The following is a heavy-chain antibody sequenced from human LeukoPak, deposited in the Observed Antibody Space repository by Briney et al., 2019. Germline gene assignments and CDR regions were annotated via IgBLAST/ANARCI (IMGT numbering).Heavy chain of an antibody. CDR2: IYYSGST. J-gene: IGHJ4*02. CDR1: RASISIYY. D-gene: IGHD4-17*01. CDR3: ARGSDFGDY. Sequence: SETLSLTCTVSRASISIYYWSWIRQPPGKGLEWIGYIYYSGSTNYNPSLKGRVTMSVDTSKNQFSPRLSSVTAADTAVYYCARGSDFGDYWGQGTLLSASS. V-gene: IGHV4-59*01.